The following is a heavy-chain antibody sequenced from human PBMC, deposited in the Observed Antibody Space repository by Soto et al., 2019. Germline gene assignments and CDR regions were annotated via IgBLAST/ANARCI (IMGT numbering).Heavy chain of an antibody. D-gene: IGHD4-4*01. CDR2: ISYDGGHK. V-gene: IGHV3-30-3*01. CDR1: EFTFSSYA. CDR3: ARVKADYSNPRGPFFFYGMDV. Sequence: QVQLVESGGGVVHPERSLRLSCSASEFTFSSYAMHWVRQAPGKALEWVAGISYDGGHKFYGDSVRGRFTISRDSSKTTVFLQMNSLRPEDTAAYYCARVKADYSNPRGPFFFYGMDVWGQGTTVTVSS. J-gene: IGHJ6*02.